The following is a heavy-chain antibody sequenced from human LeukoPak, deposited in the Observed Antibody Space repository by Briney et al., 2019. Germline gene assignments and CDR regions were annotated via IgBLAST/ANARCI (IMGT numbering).Heavy chain of an antibody. J-gene: IGHJ4*02. CDR1: GFTFSNNA. CDR2: VSTSDSRT. CDR3: ATSTVTNGFDY. D-gene: IGHD4-17*01. Sequence: PGGSLRLSCAASGFTFSNNAFYWIRQAPGKGLEWVASVSTSDSRTNYPDAEKGRIIISSNTTKNTLLMQMNVRTSDATAVYYCATSTVTNGFDYWGQGALVTVSS. V-gene: IGHV3-23*01.